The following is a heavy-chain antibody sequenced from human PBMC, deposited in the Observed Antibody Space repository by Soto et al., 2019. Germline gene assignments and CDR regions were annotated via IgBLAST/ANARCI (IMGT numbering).Heavy chain of an antibody. CDR3: ATKTGGGWEDGMDV. CDR1: GGSISSSSYY. Sequence: SETLSLTCTVSGGSISSSSYYCGWIRQPPGKGLEWIGSIYYSGSTYYNPSLKSRVTISVDTSKNQFSLKLSSVTAADTAVYNCATKTGGGWEDGMDVWGQGTTVTVSS. J-gene: IGHJ6*02. CDR2: IYYSGST. D-gene: IGHD6-19*01. V-gene: IGHV4-39*01.